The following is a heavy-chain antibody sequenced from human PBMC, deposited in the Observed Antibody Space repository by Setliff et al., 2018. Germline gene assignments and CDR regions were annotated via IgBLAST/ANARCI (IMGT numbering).Heavy chain of an antibody. CDR2: ISYSGNT. D-gene: IGHD1-26*01. CDR1: GGSISTDPYF. Sequence: TLSLTCAVSGGSISTDPYFWTWIRQHPVKGLEWIGYISYSGNTYYNPSFEGRLVLSVDAYKNQFSLRLTSVTAADSAIYYCTRAYSGSHDYWGQGTLVTVSS. V-gene: IGHV4-31*11. CDR3: TRAYSGSHDY. J-gene: IGHJ4*02.